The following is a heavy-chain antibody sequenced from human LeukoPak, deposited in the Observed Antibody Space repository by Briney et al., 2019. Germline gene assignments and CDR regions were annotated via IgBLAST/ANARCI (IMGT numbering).Heavy chain of an antibody. Sequence: GGSLRLSCAASGFSFRSNAMNWVRQAPGKGLEWVAGIGGSGRSTYYAGAVEGRFTISRDNSKNTVDLQMSGLRAEDTAIYYCAKPYYHDDSGSWGQGTRVTVSS. D-gene: IGHD3-22*01. CDR2: IGGSGRST. V-gene: IGHV3-23*01. J-gene: IGHJ5*02. CDR3: AKPYYHDDSGS. CDR1: GFSFRSNA.